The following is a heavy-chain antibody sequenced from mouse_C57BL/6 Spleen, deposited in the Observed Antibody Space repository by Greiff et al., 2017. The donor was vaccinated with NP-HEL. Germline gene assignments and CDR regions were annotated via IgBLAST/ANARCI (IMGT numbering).Heavy chain of an antibody. J-gene: IGHJ2*01. V-gene: IGHV1-81*01. Sequence: QVQLQQSGAELARPGASVKLSCKASGYTFTSYGISWVKQRTGQGLEWIGEIYPRSGNTYYNEKFKGKATLTADKSSSTAYMELRSLTSEDSAVYFCARRGITTVVATDYFYYWGQGTTLTVSS. CDR2: IYPRSGNT. D-gene: IGHD1-1*01. CDR1: GYTFTSYG. CDR3: ARRGITTVVATDYFYY.